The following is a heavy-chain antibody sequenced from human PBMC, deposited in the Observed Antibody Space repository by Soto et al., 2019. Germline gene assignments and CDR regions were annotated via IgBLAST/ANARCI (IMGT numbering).Heavy chain of an antibody. J-gene: IGHJ5*02. V-gene: IGHV3-74*01. CDR3: ARYIYDILTGYYNDH. CDR1: GFTFSSYW. Sequence: PGGSLRLSCAASGFTFSSYWMHWVRQAPGKGLVWVSRINSDGSSTSYADSVKGRFTISRDNAKNTLYLQMNSLRAEDTAVYYCARYIYDILTGYYNDHWGQGTLVTVSS. D-gene: IGHD3-9*01. CDR2: INSDGSST.